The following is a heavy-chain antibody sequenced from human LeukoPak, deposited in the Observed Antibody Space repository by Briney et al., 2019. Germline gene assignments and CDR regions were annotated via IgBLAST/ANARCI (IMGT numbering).Heavy chain of an antibody. CDR3: AVAGSGTFDI. D-gene: IGHD3-10*01. J-gene: IGHJ3*02. V-gene: IGHV3-23*01. CDR2: ISTNGDST. CDR1: GFTFSDYA. Sequence: GGSLRLSCTASGFTFSDYAMSWVRQAPGKGLEWVSTISTNGDSTYYADSVKGGFTISRDNSRNTLSLQMNSLRVEDTAVYYCAVAGSGTFDIWGQGTVVIVSS.